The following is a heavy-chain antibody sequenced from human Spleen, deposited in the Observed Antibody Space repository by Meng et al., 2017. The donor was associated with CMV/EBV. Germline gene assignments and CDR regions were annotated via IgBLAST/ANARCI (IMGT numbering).Heavy chain of an antibody. J-gene: IGHJ4*02. CDR3: ARVLRFFDHFDY. Sequence: SGPTLVQPTQTLTLTCTFSGFSHSPSGVGVGWIRQPPGKALESLALIYWNDDKRYNPSLKSRLTITKDTSKNQVVLTVTNMDPVDTATYYCARVLRFFDHFDYWGQGSLVAVSS. V-gene: IGHV2-5*01. CDR2: IYWNDDK. CDR1: GFSHSPSGVG. D-gene: IGHD3-9*01.